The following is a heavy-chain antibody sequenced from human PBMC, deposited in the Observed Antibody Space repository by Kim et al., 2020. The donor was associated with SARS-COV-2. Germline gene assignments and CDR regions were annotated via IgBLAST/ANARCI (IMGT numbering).Heavy chain of an antibody. D-gene: IGHD3-3*01. CDR2: IWYDGSNK. CDR3: ARDNVRRTIFGVVTHGPFDY. V-gene: IGHV3-33*01. CDR1: GFTFSSYG. J-gene: IGHJ4*02. Sequence: GGSLRLSCAASGFTFSSYGMHWVRQAPGKGLEWVAVIWYDGSNKYYADSVKGRFTISRDNSKNTLYLQMNSLRAEDTAVYYCARDNVRRTIFGVVTHGPFDYRGQGTLVTVSS.